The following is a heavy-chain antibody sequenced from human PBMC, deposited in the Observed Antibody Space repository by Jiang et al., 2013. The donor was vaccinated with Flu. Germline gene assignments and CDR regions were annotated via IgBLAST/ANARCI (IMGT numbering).Heavy chain of an antibody. CDR2: INHSGST. V-gene: IGHV4-34*01. D-gene: IGHD4-17*01. CDR1: GGSFSGYY. Sequence: LLKPSETLSLTCAVYGGSFSGYYWSWIRQPPGKGLEWIGEINHSGSTNYNPSLKSRVTISVDTSKNQFSLKLSSVTSADTAVYYCARGRITVTNYYYYYYGMDVWGKGPRSPSPQ. J-gene: IGHJ6*04. CDR3: ARGRITVTNYYYYYYGMDV.